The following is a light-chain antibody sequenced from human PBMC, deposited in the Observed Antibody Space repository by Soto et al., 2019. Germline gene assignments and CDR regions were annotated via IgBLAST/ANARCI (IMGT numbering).Light chain of an antibody. CDR3: ESSDSSLSVV. CDR1: SCNIGAGYD. J-gene: IGLJ2*01. V-gene: IGLV1-40*01. CDR2: ANS. Sequence: QSALTQPPSVSGAPGQRVTISCTGSSCNIGAGYDVYWYQQLPGTAPKLLIDANSGRPSGVPERFFRYQSGTSASLAITGLQAEDEADYSCESSDSSLSVVFGGGTKLPVL.